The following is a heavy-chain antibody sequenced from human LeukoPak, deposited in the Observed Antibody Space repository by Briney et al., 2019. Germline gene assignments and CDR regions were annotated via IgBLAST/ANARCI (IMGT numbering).Heavy chain of an antibody. V-gene: IGHV3-21*01. J-gene: IGHJ6*02. D-gene: IGHD3-10*02. CDR1: GFTFSSYS. Sequence: GGSLRLSCAASGFTFSSYSMNWVRQAPGKGLEWVSSISSSSSYIYYADSVKGRFTISRDNAKSSLYLQMNSLRAEDTAVYYCARDSRFGELSAYYYYGMDVWGQGTTVTVSS. CDR3: ARDSRFGELSAYYYYGMDV. CDR2: ISSSSSYI.